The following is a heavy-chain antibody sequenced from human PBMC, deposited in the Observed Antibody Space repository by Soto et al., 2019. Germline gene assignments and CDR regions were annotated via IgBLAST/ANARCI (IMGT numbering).Heavy chain of an antibody. J-gene: IGHJ4*02. Sequence: ASVKVSCKISGYTLTEISMHWVRQAPGKGLELMGGLDPEDGETIYAQKFQGRATMTEDTSTDTAYMELSSLRSEDTAVYYCAQPSSSGTYLEPESWGQGTLVPVPS. D-gene: IGHD1-26*01. CDR2: LDPEDGET. CDR1: GYTLTEIS. CDR3: AQPSSSGTYLEPES. V-gene: IGHV1-24*01.